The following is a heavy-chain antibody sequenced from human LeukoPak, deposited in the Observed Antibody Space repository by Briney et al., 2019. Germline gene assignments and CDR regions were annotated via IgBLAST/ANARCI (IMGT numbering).Heavy chain of an antibody. Sequence: GVTLTLTCAASGFTISAYAMSRVRQAPGKGLEWVIVVDLGGSGTLYADPVKGTFTVSRDNTKNILYLQMNSLRAEDTAVYFSVADYYGTPGDYWGQGTVVTVSS. V-gene: IGHV3-23*03. CDR3: VADYYGTPGDY. J-gene: IGHJ4*02. D-gene: IGHD3-10*01. CDR1: GFTISAYA. CDR2: VDLGGSGT.